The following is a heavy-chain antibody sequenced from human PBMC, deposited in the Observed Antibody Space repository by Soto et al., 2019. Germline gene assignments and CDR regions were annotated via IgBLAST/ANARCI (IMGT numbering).Heavy chain of an antibody. Sequence: EVQLLESGGGLVKPGGSLRLSCAASGFNFRSYGLSWVRQAPGTGLEWVSDISGSGSVTNYADSVKGRFTISRDNSNNTLSLQMDSRRAEDTAVYYCAKGGVAAARGYFDYCGQRTRVTVAA. D-gene: IGHD6-13*01. V-gene: IGHV3-23*01. CDR3: AKGGVAAARGYFDY. CDR2: ISGSGSVT. J-gene: IGHJ4*02. CDR1: GFNFRSYG.